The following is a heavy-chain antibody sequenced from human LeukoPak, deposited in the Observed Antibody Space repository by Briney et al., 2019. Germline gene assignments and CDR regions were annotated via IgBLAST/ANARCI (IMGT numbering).Heavy chain of an antibody. D-gene: IGHD6-19*01. Sequence: SETLSLTCAVYGGSFSGYYWSWIRQPPGKGLEWIGEINHSGSTNYNPSLKSRVTISVDTSKNQFSLKLSSVTAADTAVYYCARRDSSGWYSDDYWGQGTLVTVSS. CDR2: INHSGST. J-gene: IGHJ4*02. CDR3: ARRDSSGWYSDDY. V-gene: IGHV4-34*01. CDR1: GGSFSGYY.